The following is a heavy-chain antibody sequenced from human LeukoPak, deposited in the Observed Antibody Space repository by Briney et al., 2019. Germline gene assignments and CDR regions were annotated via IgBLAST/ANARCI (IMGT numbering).Heavy chain of an antibody. D-gene: IGHD3-9*01. V-gene: IGHV4-34*01. J-gene: IGHJ5*02. CDR1: GGSFSGYY. CDR3: ARPTLRYSDWSQRKGNWFDP. Sequence: SETLSLTCAVYGGSFSGYYWSWIRQPPGKGLEWIGEINHSGSTNYNPSLKSRVTISVDTSKNQFSLKLSSVTAADTAVYYCARPTLRYSDWSQRKGNWFDPWGQGTLVTVSS. CDR2: INHSGST.